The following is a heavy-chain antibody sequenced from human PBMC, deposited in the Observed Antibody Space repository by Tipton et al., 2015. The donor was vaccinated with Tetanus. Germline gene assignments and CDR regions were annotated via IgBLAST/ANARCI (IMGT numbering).Heavy chain of an antibody. Sequence: TLSLTCTVSGGSMNSYYWSWIRQPPGKGLEWIGYIFHSGSTNYNPSLKSRVTISMDTSKNQISLKLSSVTAADTAVYFCARRSFCTSSRCFDAFDLWGPGTRVTVSS. J-gene: IGHJ3*01. V-gene: IGHV4-59*01. D-gene: IGHD3/OR15-3a*01. CDR1: GGSMNSYY. CDR2: IFHSGST. CDR3: ARRSFCTSSRCFDAFDL.